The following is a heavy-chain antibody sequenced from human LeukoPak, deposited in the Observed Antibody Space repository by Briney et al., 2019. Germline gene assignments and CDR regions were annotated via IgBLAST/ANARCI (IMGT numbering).Heavy chain of an antibody. Sequence: ASVKVSCEASGYTFTGFYMHWGRQAPGQGLEWMGWINPDSGATNSAPRFQGRVTLTRDTSINAVYMELMRLRSDDTAVYYCATDALYGGYDFDFWGQGTLVSVSS. V-gene: IGHV1-2*02. D-gene: IGHD5-12*01. CDR1: GYTFTGFY. CDR2: INPDSGAT. CDR3: ATDALYGGYDFDF. J-gene: IGHJ4*02.